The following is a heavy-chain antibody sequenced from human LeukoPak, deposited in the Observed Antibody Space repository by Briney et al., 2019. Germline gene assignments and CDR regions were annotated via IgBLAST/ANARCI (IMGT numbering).Heavy chain of an antibody. CDR1: GFTFSSYS. J-gene: IGHJ4*02. Sequence: GGSLRLSCAASGFTFSSYSMNWVRQAPGKGLEWVSSIGSSSSYIYYADSVKGRFTISRDNAKNSLYLQMNSLRAEDTAVYYCARVVDANQLLGNFDYWGQGTLVTVSS. CDR3: ARVVDANQLLGNFDY. D-gene: IGHD2-2*01. V-gene: IGHV3-21*01. CDR2: IGSSSSYI.